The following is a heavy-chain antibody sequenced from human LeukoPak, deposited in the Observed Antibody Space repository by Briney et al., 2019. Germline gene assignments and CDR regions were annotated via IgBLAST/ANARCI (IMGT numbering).Heavy chain of an antibody. CDR3: ARAAVGSSGWPFDY. D-gene: IGHD6-19*01. CDR2: ISHSGTT. Sequence: SETLSLTCAVYGASFSGYYGSWIRQPPGKGLEWIGEISHSGTTNYNPSLKSRVTMSVDTSKNQFSLKLSSVTAADTAVYYCARAAVGSSGWPFDYWGQGTLVTVSS. CDR1: GASFSGYY. V-gene: IGHV4-34*01. J-gene: IGHJ4*02.